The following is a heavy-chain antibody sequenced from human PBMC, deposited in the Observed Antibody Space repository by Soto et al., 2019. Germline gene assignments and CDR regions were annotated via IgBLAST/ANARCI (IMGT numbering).Heavy chain of an antibody. J-gene: IGHJ6*02. D-gene: IGHD3-10*01. Sequence: SETLFLTXAVYGGSFSGYYWSWIRQPPGKGLEWIGEINHSGSTNYNPSLKSRVTISVDTSKNQFSLKLSSVTAADTAVYYCARGGQWFGELLSYYYGMDVWGQGTTVTVS. V-gene: IGHV4-34*01. CDR1: GGSFSGYY. CDR2: INHSGST. CDR3: ARGGQWFGELLSYYYGMDV.